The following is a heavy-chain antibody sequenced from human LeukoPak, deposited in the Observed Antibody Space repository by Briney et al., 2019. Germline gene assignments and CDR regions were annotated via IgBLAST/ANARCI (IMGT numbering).Heavy chain of an antibody. CDR3: TKDDGSYGFDH. CDR2: LSGNGVKT. Sequence: GGSLRLSCALSGLIFRTYAMKWVRQSPGRGLEWVSSLSGNGVKTYYSVAVKGRFTISRDNSKNTLYLQVNSLRAEDTAVYYCTKDDGSYGFDHWGQGTLVTVSS. J-gene: IGHJ5*02. D-gene: IGHD5-18*01. V-gene: IGHV3-23*01. CDR1: GLIFRTYA.